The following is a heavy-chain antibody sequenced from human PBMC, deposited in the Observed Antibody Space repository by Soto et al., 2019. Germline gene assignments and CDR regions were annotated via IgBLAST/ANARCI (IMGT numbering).Heavy chain of an antibody. D-gene: IGHD6-19*01. CDR2: ISYDGSNK. J-gene: IGHJ6*02. CDR3: AKAPPSVAGRYYYYCYGMDV. CDR1: GFTFSSYG. Sequence: QVQLVESGGGVVQPGRSLRLSCAASGFTFSSYGMHWVRQAPGKGLEWVAVISYDGSNKYYADSVKGRFTISRDNSKNTLYLQMNSLRAEDTAVYYCAKAPPSVAGRYYYYCYGMDVWGQGTTVTVSS. V-gene: IGHV3-30*18.